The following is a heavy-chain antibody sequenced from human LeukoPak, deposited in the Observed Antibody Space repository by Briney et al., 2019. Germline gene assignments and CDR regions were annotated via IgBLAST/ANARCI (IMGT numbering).Heavy chain of an antibody. D-gene: IGHD5-18*01. CDR3: GKTTAGYSSGQKPAWPVDY. Sequence: GGSLRLSYAASGFTFGSFAMYWVRQAPGKGLDWIAGIFGSGGSPHYADSVKGRFTISRDNSKNTVYLQINSLRAEDTAVYYCGKTTAGYSSGQKPAWPVDYWGQGTLVTVSS. J-gene: IGHJ4*02. V-gene: IGHV3-23*01. CDR2: IFGSGGSP. CDR1: GFTFGSFA.